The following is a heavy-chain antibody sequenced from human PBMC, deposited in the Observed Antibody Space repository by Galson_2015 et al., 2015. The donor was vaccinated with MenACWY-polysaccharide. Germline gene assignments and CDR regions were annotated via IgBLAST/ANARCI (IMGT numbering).Heavy chain of an antibody. CDR2: IRSRACGGTT. CDR1: GFTFGGYA. Sequence: SLRLSCAASGFTFGGYAMGWFRQAPGKGLEWAGFIRSRACGGTTEYAASVKGRFTISRDDSKIIPYLQMNSLKTEDIAVYYCTRRGARVATYDWGQGTLVTVSS. V-gene: IGHV3-49*03. D-gene: IGHD5-12*01. CDR3: TRRGARVATYD. J-gene: IGHJ4*02.